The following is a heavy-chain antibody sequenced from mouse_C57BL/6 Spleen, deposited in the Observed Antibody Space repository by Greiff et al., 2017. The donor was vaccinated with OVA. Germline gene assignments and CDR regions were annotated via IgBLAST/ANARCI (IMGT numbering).Heavy chain of an antibody. CDR3: ARRDYSRQRYFDY. V-gene: IGHV1-69*01. D-gene: IGHD2-12*01. CDR2: IDPSDSYT. Sequence: VQLQQSGAELVMPGASVKLSCKASGYTFTSYWMHWVKQRPGQGLEWIGEIDPSDSYTNYNQKFKGKSTLTVDKSSSTAYMQLSSLTSEDSAVYYCARRDYSRQRYFDYWGQGTTLTVSS. CDR1: GYTFTSYW. J-gene: IGHJ2*01.